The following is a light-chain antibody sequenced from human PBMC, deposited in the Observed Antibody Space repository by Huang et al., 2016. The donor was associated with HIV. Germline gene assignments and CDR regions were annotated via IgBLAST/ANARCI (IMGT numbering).Light chain of an antibody. V-gene: IGKV4-1*01. Sequence: DIVMTQSPDSLAVSLGERATIHCRSSQSLFFSSNKRSYLAWYQKKPGQPPKLVISWASARESGVPDRFSGSGSETHFTLTINSLQAEDVAVYYCQQYYHNPLTFGGGTKVEI. CDR3: QQYYHNPLT. J-gene: IGKJ4*01. CDR2: WAS. CDR1: QSLFFSSNKRSY.